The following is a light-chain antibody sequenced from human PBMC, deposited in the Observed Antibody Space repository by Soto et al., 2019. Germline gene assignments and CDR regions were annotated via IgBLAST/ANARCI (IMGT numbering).Light chain of an antibody. CDR1: QSVNNN. Sequence: IVMTQSPATLSVSPGERATLSCRASQSVNNNLAWYQQKPGHAPRLLIYDSSTRATGIPARFSGSGSGTEFTLSIISRQSEDFAVYYCQHYNNWPPWTFGQGTKVEIK. CDR3: QHYNNWPPWT. CDR2: DSS. J-gene: IGKJ1*01. V-gene: IGKV3-15*01.